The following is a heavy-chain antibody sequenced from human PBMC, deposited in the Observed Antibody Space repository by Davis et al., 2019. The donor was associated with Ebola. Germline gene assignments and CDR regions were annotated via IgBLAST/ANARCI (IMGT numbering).Heavy chain of an antibody. CDR1: GGSISSGDYY. CDR3: ARVTRMIETFGVGSNGRIDN. J-gene: IGHJ4*02. CDR2: IYYSGST. Sequence: MPSETLSLTCTVSGGSISSGDYYWTWIRQTQGKGLETIGYIYYSGSTYYNPSLKTRITISVDTSKNQFSLKLNSVTAADTAVYYCARVTRMIETFGVGSNGRIDNWGQGTLVTVSS. D-gene: IGHD3-3*01. V-gene: IGHV4-30-4*01.